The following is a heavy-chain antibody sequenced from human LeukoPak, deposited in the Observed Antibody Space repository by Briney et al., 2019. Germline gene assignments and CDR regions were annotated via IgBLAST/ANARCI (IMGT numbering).Heavy chain of an antibody. CDR3: AKDLGGYCSGGSCYDAFDI. CDR1: GFTFSSYA. D-gene: IGHD2-15*01. Sequence: PGGSLRLSCAASGFTFSSYATSWVRQAPGKGLEWVSAISGSGGSTYYADSVKGRFTISRDNSKNTLYLQMNSLRAEDTAVYYCAKDLGGYCSGGSCYDAFDIWGQGTMVTVSS. CDR2: ISGSGGST. J-gene: IGHJ3*02. V-gene: IGHV3-23*01.